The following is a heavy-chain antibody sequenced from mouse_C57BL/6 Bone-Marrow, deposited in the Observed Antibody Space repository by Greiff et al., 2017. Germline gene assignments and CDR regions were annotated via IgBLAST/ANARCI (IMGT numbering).Heavy chain of an antibody. Sequence: EVKLVESVAELVRPGASVKLSCTASGFNIKNTYMHWVKQRPEQGLEWIGRIDPANGNTKYAPKFQGQATITADTSSNTAYLQLSSLTSEDTAIYYCASSYGSRIDDWGQGTTLTVSS. CDR3: ASSYGSRIDD. CDR2: IDPANGNT. D-gene: IGHD1-1*01. J-gene: IGHJ2*01. V-gene: IGHV14-3*01. CDR1: GFNIKNTY.